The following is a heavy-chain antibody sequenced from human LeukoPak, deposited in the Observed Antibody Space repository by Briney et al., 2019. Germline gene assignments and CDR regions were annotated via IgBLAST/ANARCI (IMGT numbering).Heavy chain of an antibody. J-gene: IGHJ4*02. D-gene: IGHD3-22*01. Sequence: GGSLRLSCAASGFTFSNAWMTWVRQAPGKGLEWVGRVKSKTDGGTADYAAPVKGRFTISRDDSKNTLYLQMNSLKTEDTAVYYCSTGPGYYDSRGYVDYWGQGTLVTVSS. V-gene: IGHV3-15*01. CDR2: VKSKTDGGTA. CDR1: GFTFSNAW. CDR3: STGPGYYDSRGYVDY.